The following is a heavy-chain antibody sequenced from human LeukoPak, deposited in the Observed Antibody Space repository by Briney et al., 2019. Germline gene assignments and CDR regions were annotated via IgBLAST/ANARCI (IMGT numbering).Heavy chain of an antibody. CDR1: GGSFSGYY. D-gene: IGHD3-3*01. Sequence: SETLSLTCAVYGGSFSGYYWSWIRQPPGKGLEWIGEINHSGSTNYNPSLKSRVTISQDTTKNQFSLNLRSVTAADTAVYYCARALSGSRLTDFWGQGTLVTVSS. J-gene: IGHJ4*02. CDR2: INHSGST. V-gene: IGHV4-34*01. CDR3: ARALSGSRLTDF.